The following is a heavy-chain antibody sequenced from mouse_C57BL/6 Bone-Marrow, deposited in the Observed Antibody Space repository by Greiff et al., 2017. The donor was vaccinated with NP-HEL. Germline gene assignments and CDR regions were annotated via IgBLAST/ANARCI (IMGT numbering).Heavy chain of an antibody. J-gene: IGHJ4*01. V-gene: IGHV1-39*01. CDR2: INPNYGTT. CDR3: ANDYYGSSYDYARDY. Sequence: VQLQQSGPELVKPGASVKISCKASGYSFTDYNMNWVKQSNGKSLEWIGVINPNYGTTSYNQKFKGKATLTVDQSSSTAYMQLNSLTSEDSAVYYGANDYYGSSYDYARDYWGQGTSVTVSS. D-gene: IGHD1-1*01. CDR1: GYSFTDYN.